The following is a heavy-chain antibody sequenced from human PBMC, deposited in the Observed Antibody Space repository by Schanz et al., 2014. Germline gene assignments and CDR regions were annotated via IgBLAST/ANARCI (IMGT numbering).Heavy chain of an antibody. J-gene: IGHJ2*01. D-gene: IGHD1-1*01. CDR1: GGSIRSGTYY. CDR3: ARDTTWRLDL. CDR2: VFPNGIT. V-gene: IGHV4-61*02. Sequence: QVQLQESGPGLVKPSQTLSLTCTVSGGSIRSGTYYWSWIRQPAGKALEWVGRVFPNGITNYNPSLKSRVPIARDTSKNRFSRPLTSLTAADTAVYYCARDTTWRLDLWGRGTLVTVSS.